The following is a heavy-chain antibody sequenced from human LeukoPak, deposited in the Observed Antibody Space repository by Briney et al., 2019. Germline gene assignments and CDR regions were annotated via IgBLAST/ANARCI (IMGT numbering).Heavy chain of an antibody. J-gene: IGHJ4*02. V-gene: IGHV3-48*01. CDR1: GFTFSSYS. CDR2: ISSSSCTI. CDR3: ASFVLRYFDWFDY. Sequence: SGGSLRLSCAASGFTFSSYSMNWVRQAPGKGLEWVSYISSSSCTIYYADSVKGRFTISRDNAKNSLYLQMNSLRAEDTAVYYCASFVLRYFDWFDYWGQGTLVTVSS. D-gene: IGHD3-9*01.